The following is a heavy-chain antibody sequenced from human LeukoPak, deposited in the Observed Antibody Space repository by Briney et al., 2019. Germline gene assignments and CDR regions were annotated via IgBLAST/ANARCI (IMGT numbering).Heavy chain of an antibody. CDR1: GGSISSGDCY. J-gene: IGHJ4*02. CDR3: ARGSITMIALGY. CDR2: IYYSGST. V-gene: IGHV4-30-4*01. D-gene: IGHD3-22*01. Sequence: SQTLSLTCTVSGGSISSGDCYWSWIRQPPGKGLEWIGYIYYSGSTYYNPSLKSRVTISVDTSKNQFSLKLSSVTAADTAVYYCARGSITMIALGYWGQGTLVTVSS.